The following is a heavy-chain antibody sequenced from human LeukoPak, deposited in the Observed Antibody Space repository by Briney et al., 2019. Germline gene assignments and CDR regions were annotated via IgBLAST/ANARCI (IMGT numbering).Heavy chain of an antibody. V-gene: IGHV4-39*01. D-gene: IGHD3-22*01. CDR1: GGSISSSSDY. J-gene: IGHJ4*02. CDR3: ASLDSSGYYYGDYFDY. Sequence: PSETLSLTCTVSGGSISSSSDYWGWIRQPPGKGLEWIGSIHYSGSTYYNPSLKSRVTISVDTSKNQFSLRLSSVTAADTAVYFCASLDSSGYYYGDYFDYWAQGTLVTVSS. CDR2: IHYSGST.